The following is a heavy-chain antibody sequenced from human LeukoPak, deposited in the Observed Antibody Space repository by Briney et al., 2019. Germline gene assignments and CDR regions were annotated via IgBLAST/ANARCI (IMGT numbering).Heavy chain of an antibody. CDR2: INPNSGGT. V-gene: IGHV1-2*02. Sequence: GASVKVSCKASGGTFSSYAISWVRQAPGQGLEWMGWINPNSGGTNYAQKFQGRVTMTRDTSISTAYMELSRQRSDDTAVYYCARADYGGNSGGDYWGQGTLVTVSS. J-gene: IGHJ4*02. D-gene: IGHD4-23*01. CDR3: ARADYGGNSGGDY. CDR1: GGTFSSYA.